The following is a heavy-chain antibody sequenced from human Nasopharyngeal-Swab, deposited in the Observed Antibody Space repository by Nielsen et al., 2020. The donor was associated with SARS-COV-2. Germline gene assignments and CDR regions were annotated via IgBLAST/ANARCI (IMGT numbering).Heavy chain of an antibody. CDR1: GYTFTSYG. CDR3: ARDLCSGGSCRPFDP. D-gene: IGHD2-15*01. J-gene: IGHJ5*02. CDR2: ISAYNGNT. V-gene: IGHV1-18*01. Sequence: ASVKVSCKASGYTFTSYGISWVRQAPGQGLEWMGWISAYNGNTNYAQKLQGRVTMTTDTSTSTAYMELRSLRSDDTAVYYCARDLCSGGSCRPFDPWGQGTLVTVSS.